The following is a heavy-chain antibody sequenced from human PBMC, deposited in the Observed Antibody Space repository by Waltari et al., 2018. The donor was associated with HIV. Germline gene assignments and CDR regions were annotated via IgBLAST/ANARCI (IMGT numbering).Heavy chain of an antibody. J-gene: IGHJ4*02. CDR3: ASLMMDYYDSSGLFDY. D-gene: IGHD3-22*01. V-gene: IGHV4-39*01. Sequence: QLQLQESGPGLVKPSETLSLTCTVSGGSISSSSSSWGWIRPPPGKGLEWIGSIYYSGSTYYNPSLKSRVTISVDTSKNQFSLKLSSVTAADTAVYYCASLMMDYYDSSGLFDYWGQGTLVTVSS. CDR2: IYYSGST. CDR1: GGSISSSSSS.